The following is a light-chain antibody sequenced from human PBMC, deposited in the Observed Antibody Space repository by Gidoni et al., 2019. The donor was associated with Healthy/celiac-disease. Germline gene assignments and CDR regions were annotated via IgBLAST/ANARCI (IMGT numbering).Light chain of an antibody. CDR2: DAS. Sequence: DIQFPHSPSFLSASVGDRVTITCRASQDIDSYLAWYQQKPGEAPKLLIYDASTLQSAVPSRFRGSGSGTDFTLTISSLQPEDSATYYCQQLDQDGFTFGPXTEVDIK. CDR1: QDIDSY. J-gene: IGKJ3*01. CDR3: QQLDQDGFT. V-gene: IGKV1-9*01.